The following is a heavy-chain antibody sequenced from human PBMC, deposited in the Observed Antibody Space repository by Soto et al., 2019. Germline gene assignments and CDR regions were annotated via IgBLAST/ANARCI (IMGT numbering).Heavy chain of an antibody. J-gene: IGHJ2*01. CDR3: AQQLGAAGRTVPNWYFGL. D-gene: IGHD6-13*01. Sequence: SETLSLTCAVSGDTISTGGYSWAWIRQPPGKALEWIGHTHHSGNPYYNPSLKSRVIISVDTSKNQFSLKLSSVTAADTAVYYCAQQLGAAGRTVPNWYFGLWGRGTLVTVSS. V-gene: IGHV4-30-2*05. CDR2: THHSGNP. CDR1: GDTISTGGYS.